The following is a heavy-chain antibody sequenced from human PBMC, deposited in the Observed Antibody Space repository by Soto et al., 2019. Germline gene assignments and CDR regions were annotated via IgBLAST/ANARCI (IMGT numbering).Heavy chain of an antibody. D-gene: IGHD6-25*01. CDR1: GFTFSSYW. J-gene: IGHJ5*02. CDR3: ARAGEQRINWFDP. Sequence: GGSLRLSCAASGFTFSSYWMSWVRQAPGKGLEWVANIKQDGSEKYYVDSVKGRFTISRDNAKNSLYLQMNSLTAADTAVYYCARAGEQRINWFDPWGQGTLVTVSS. V-gene: IGHV3-7*01. CDR2: IKQDGSEK.